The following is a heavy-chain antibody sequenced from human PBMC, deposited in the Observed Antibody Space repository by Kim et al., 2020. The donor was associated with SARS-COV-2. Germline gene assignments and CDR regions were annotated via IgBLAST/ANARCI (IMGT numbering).Heavy chain of an antibody. CDR1: GGSFSGYY. V-gene: IGHV4-34*01. D-gene: IGHD3-16*02. CDR3: ARGSRLYDYVWGSYSSALDY. Sequence: SETLSLTCAVYGGSFSGYYWSWIRQPPGKGLEWIGEINHSGSTNYNPSLKSRVTISVDTSKNQFSLKLSSVTAADTAVYYCARGSRLYDYVWGSYSSALDYWGQGTLVTVSS. J-gene: IGHJ4*02. CDR2: INHSGST.